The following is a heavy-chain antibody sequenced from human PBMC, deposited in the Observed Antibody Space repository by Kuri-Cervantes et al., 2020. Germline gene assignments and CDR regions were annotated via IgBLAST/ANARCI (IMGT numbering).Heavy chain of an antibody. CDR3: ARHGITGTTGSYWFDP. CDR1: GYSFTSYW. Sequence: KVSCKGSGYSFTSYWIGWVRQMPGKGLEWMGIIYAGDSDTRYSPSFQGQVTISADKFISTAYLQWSSLKASDTAMYYCARHGITGTTGSYWFDPWGQGTLVTVSS. J-gene: IGHJ5*02. D-gene: IGHD1-20*01. V-gene: IGHV5-51*01. CDR2: IYAGDSDT.